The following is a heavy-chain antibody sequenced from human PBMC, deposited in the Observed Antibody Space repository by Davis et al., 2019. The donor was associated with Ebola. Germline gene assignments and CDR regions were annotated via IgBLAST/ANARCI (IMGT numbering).Heavy chain of an antibody. D-gene: IGHD3-3*01. CDR3: TRDSQITIYGVVRGEFDP. CDR1: GYTFAVYC. V-gene: IGHV1-2*02. Sequence: ASVKVSCKASGYTFAVYCIHWVRQAPGQGLEWMRWINPYSGGTVYAQKFQGRVTLTRDTSINTVYMELTRLTSDDTAVYYCTRDSQITIYGVVRGEFDPWGQGTRVSVSS. J-gene: IGHJ5*02. CDR2: INPYSGGT.